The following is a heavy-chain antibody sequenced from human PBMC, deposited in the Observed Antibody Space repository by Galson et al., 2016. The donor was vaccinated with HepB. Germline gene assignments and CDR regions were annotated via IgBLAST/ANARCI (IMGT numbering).Heavy chain of an antibody. D-gene: IGHD3-22*01. V-gene: IGHV3-30*18. J-gene: IGHJ4*02. CDR2: ISYDSTQK. Sequence: SLRLSCAASGFPFSSYGMHWVRQAPGKGLEWVAVISYDSTQKYYAESVRGRFTISRDNSNNAVYPQMDSLRAEDTAMYYCAKADSGSMIVVVIEYWGQGTLVTVSS. CDR3: AKADSGSMIVVVIEY. CDR1: GFPFSSYG.